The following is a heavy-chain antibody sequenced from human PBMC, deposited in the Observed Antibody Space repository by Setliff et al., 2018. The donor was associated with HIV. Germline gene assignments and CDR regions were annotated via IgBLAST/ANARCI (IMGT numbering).Heavy chain of an antibody. Sequence: ASVKVSCKASGYTFTSYDINWVRQATGQGLEWMGWMNPNSGNTGYAQKFQGRVTMTRNNSISTAYMELSSLRSEDTAVYYCARDRRVGLYYHGMDVWGQGTTVTVSS. V-gene: IGHV1-8*01. CDR3: ARDRRVGLYYHGMDV. CDR2: MNPNSGNT. J-gene: IGHJ6*02. D-gene: IGHD3-10*01. CDR1: GYTFTSYD.